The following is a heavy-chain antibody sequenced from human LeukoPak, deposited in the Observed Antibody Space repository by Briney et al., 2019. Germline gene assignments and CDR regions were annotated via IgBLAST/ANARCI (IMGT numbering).Heavy chain of an antibody. V-gene: IGHV4-59*01. CDR3: ARPIAGTWYYFDY. D-gene: IGHD6-13*01. J-gene: IGHJ4*02. Sequence: SETLSLTCTVSGGSISSYYWSWIRQPPGKGLEWIGYIYNSGSTNYNPSLKGRVTISVDTSKNQFSLKLSSVTAADTAVYYCARPIAGTWYYFDYWGQGTLVTVSS. CDR2: IYNSGST. CDR1: GGSISSYY.